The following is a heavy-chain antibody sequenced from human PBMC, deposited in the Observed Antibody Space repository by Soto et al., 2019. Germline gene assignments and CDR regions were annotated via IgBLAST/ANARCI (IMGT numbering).Heavy chain of an antibody. CDR2: ISKNGTDI. CDR1: GFTFSSYA. CDR3: ARDRIAAAGIVLDYYYSYMDV. V-gene: IGHV3-48*01. Sequence: PGGSLRLSCAASGFTFSSYAMNWVRQAPGKGLEWVSYISKNGTDIYYADSVKGRFTISRDNAKNSLYLQMNSLRAEDTAVYYCARDRIAAAGIVLDYYYSYMDVWGKGTTVPV. D-gene: IGHD6-13*01. J-gene: IGHJ6*03.